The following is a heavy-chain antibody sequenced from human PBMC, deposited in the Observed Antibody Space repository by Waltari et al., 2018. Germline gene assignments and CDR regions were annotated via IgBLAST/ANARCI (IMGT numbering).Heavy chain of an antibody. Sequence: EVQLVQSGAEVKKPGESLTISCKASGYNFSTYWISWVRQTPGKGLEWLGRIDPRDTETNYDPYVKCRVTTAVDKAVRTAYQQWSSLMTADTSIYYCARHVAGEPWRIRAFDFWGQGTMVTVSS. J-gene: IGHJ3*01. V-gene: IGHV5-10-1*03. CDR1: GYNFSTYW. CDR3: ARHVAGEPWRIRAFDF. CDR2: IDPRDTET. D-gene: IGHD3-10*01.